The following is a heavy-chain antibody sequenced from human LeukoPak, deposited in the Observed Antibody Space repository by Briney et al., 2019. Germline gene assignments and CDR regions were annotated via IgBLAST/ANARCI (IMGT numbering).Heavy chain of an antibody. Sequence: PGGSLRLSCAASGFSFSGYGMNWVRQAPGKGLVWVSRINSDGSSSSYADSVKGRFTISRDNAKNTLYLQMNSLRAEDTAVYYCTKGGTTLFDYWGQGTLVTVSS. J-gene: IGHJ4*02. CDR3: TKGGTTLFDY. V-gene: IGHV3-74*01. CDR1: GFSFSGYG. D-gene: IGHD1-1*01. CDR2: INSDGSSS.